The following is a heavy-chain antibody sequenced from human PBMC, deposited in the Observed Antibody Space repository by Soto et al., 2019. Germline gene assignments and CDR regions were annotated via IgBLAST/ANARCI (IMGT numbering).Heavy chain of an antibody. J-gene: IGHJ4*02. CDR2: INHSGST. CDR1: GGSFSGYY. CDR3: ARGGLLRYFDWSPRN. D-gene: IGHD3-9*01. V-gene: IGHV4-34*01. Sequence: PSETLSLTCAVYGGSFSGYYWSWIRQPPGKGLEWIGEINHSGSTNYNPSLKSRVTISVDTSKNQFSLKLSSVTAADTAVYYCARGGLLRYFDWSPRNWGQGTLVTVSS.